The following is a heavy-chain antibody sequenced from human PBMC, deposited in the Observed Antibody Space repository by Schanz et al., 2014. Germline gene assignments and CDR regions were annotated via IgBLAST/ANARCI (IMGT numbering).Heavy chain of an antibody. D-gene: IGHD3-9*01. CDR3: AKHVRSLTGNDY. CDR2: IISTGGTI. Sequence: QVQLVESGGGLVKPGGSLRLSCAASGFTFSSYYMSWIRQAPGKGLEWVSSIISTGGTIYYADSVKGRFTISRDNSKNTLYLQVNSLRAEDTAVYYCAKHVRSLTGNDYWGQGTLVTVSS. J-gene: IGHJ4*02. V-gene: IGHV3-11*01. CDR1: GFTFSSYY.